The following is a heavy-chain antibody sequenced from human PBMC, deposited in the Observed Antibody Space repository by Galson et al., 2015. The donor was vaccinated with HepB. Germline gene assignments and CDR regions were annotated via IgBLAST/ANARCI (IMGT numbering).Heavy chain of an antibody. CDR3: ASAGERSIPGRGPYYFDY. CDR1: GFTFSSYS. Sequence: SLRLSCAASGFTFSSYSMDWIRQAPGKGLEWVSSFSSYSSHIYYADSVKGRFTISRDNAKNSLYLQMNSLRAEDTAVYYCASAGERSIPGRGPYYFDYWGQGTLVTVSS. J-gene: IGHJ4*02. V-gene: IGHV3-21*01. CDR2: FSSYSSHI. D-gene: IGHD1-1*01.